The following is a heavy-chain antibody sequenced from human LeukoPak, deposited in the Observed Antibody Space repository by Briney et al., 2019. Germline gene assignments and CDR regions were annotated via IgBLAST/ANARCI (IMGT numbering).Heavy chain of an antibody. CDR2: INPNSGGT. CDR3: ARALLDSADSRLSVWFDP. J-gene: IGHJ5*02. D-gene: IGHD2-2*01. V-gene: IGHV1-2*06. CDR1: GYTFTGYY. Sequence: GASVKVSCKASGYTFTGYYMHWVRQAPGQGLEWMGRINPNSGGTNYAQKFQGRVTMTRDTSISTAYMELSRLRSDDTAVYYCARALLDSADSRLSVWFDPWGQGTLVTVSS.